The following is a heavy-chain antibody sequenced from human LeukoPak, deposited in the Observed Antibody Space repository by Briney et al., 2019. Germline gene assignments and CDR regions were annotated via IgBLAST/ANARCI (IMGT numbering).Heavy chain of an antibody. D-gene: IGHD3-9*01. CDR2: MRSDGSDE. J-gene: IGHJ4*02. V-gene: IGHV3-30*02. CDR1: GFTFSTYG. Sequence: GGSLRLSCAASGFTFSTYGMHWFRQAPGKGPEWVAFMRSDGSDERYADSVKGRFTISRDNSKNTLYLQMNTLRPEDTAVYYCGKSAPYDITSGNWGQGTLVTVSS. CDR3: GKSAPYDITSGN.